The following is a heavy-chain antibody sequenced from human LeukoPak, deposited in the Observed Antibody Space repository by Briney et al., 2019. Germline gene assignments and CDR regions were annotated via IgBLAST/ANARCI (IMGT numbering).Heavy chain of an antibody. CDR2: ISGSGGST. V-gene: IGHV3-23*01. D-gene: IGHD1-26*01. CDR3: AKDKRVGATWNFDY. J-gene: IGHJ4*02. CDR1: GFTFRNYA. Sequence: GGSLRLSCAASGFTFRNYAMSWVRQAPGKGLEWVSAISGSGGSTYYADSVKGRFTISRDNSKNTLYLQMNSLRAEDTAVYYCAKDKRVGATWNFDYWGQGTLVTVSS.